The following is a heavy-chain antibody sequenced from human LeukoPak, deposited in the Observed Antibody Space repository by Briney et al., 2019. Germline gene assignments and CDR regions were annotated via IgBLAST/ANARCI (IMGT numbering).Heavy chain of an antibody. CDR3: ARDPIRRGFYGDYVGSDY. CDR2: ISSNGGST. CDR1: GFTFSSYA. V-gene: IGHV3-64*01. Sequence: GGSLRLSCAASGFTFSSYAMNWVRQAPGKGLEYVSAISSNGGSTYYANSVKGRFTISRDNSKNTLYLQMGSLRAEDMAVYYCARDPIRRGFYGDYVGSDYWGQGTLVTVSS. J-gene: IGHJ4*02. D-gene: IGHD4-17*01.